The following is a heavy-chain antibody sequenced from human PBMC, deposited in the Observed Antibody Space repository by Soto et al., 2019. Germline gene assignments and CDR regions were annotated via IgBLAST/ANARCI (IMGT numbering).Heavy chain of an antibody. V-gene: IGHV5-51*01. J-gene: IGHJ4*02. CDR3: ARAIGHSSSSSCYTFDY. Sequence: PGESLKISCKTSGYSFNIYWIGWVRQMPGKGLEWMGIIYPVDSDTRYSPSFQGQVTISVDKSINTAYLQWSSLKASDTAMYYCARAIGHSSSSSCYTFDYWGQGTVVTVSS. D-gene: IGHD2-2*02. CDR1: GYSFNIYW. CDR2: IYPVDSDT.